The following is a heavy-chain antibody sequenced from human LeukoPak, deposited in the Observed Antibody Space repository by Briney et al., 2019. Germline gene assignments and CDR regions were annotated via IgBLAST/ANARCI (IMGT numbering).Heavy chain of an antibody. CDR1: GFTFSSYA. Sequence: GRSLRLSCAASGFTFSSYAMHWVRQAPGKGLEWVAVISYDGSNKYYADSVKGRFTISRDNSKNTLYLQMNSLRAEDTAVYYCAKGTGYTLYNCFDPWGQGTLVTVSS. CDR2: ISYDGSNK. V-gene: IGHV3-30-3*01. CDR3: AKGTGYTLYNCFDP. J-gene: IGHJ5*02. D-gene: IGHD6-13*01.